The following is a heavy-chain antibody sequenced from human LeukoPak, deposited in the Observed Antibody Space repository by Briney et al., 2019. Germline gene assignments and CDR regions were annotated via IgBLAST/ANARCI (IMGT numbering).Heavy chain of an antibody. V-gene: IGHV3-15*01. CDR1: GFLLNYAW. J-gene: IGHJ4*02. Sequence: GGSVRLLCVACGFLLNYAWMKWARQARGKGRVWVGRIKSKSDDGATDYTAPVKGRFTISRDDSENTLYLHMNSLGIEDTGVYYCYTVLVWGGYDAKETDKWGQGTLVTVSS. CDR2: IKSKSDDGAT. D-gene: IGHD5-12*01. CDR3: YTVLVWGGYDAKETDK.